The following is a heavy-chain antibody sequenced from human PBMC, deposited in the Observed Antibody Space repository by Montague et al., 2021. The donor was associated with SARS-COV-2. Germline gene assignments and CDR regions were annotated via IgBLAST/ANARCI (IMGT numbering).Heavy chain of an antibody. D-gene: IGHD6-19*01. Sequence: SLRLSCAASGFTFSSYEMNWVRQAPGKGLEWVSHISSSGSTIYYADSVKGRFTISRDNAKNSLYLQMNSLRAEDTAVYYCARDSLFRSGYSSGWPDYWGQGTLVTVSS. CDR2: ISSSGSTI. V-gene: IGHV3-48*03. CDR1: GFTFSSYE. J-gene: IGHJ4*02. CDR3: ARDSLFRSGYSSGWPDY.